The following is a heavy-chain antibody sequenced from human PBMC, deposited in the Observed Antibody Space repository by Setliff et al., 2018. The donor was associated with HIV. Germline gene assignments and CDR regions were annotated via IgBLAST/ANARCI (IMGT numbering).Heavy chain of an antibody. D-gene: IGHD1-1*01. Sequence: PSETLSLTCSVSGVSVSSGGYYWSWIRQHPGKGLEWIGYVYYTGTAYFNPSLKSRITISVDTSKNQFSLKLGFVTAADTAVYYCARGGSTTWDLAEYFQHWGHGTLVTVSS. J-gene: IGHJ1*01. CDR2: VYYTGTA. CDR3: ARGGSTTWDLAEYFQH. V-gene: IGHV4-31*03. CDR1: GVSVSSGGYY.